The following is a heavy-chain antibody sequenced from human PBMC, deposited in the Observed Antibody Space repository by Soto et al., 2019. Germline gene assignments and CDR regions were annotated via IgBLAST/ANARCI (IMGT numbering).Heavy chain of an antibody. V-gene: IGHV3-49*03. CDR1: GLTFGDYA. Sequence: GGPLRLSCTASGLTFGDYAMSWFRQAPGKGLERVGFIRSKAYGGTTEYAASVKGRFTISRDDSKSIAYLQMNSLKTEDTAVYYCARAFPNYDSSGHYWGQGTLVTVSS. CDR2: IRSKAYGGTT. J-gene: IGHJ4*02. CDR3: ARAFPNYDSSGHY. D-gene: IGHD3-22*01.